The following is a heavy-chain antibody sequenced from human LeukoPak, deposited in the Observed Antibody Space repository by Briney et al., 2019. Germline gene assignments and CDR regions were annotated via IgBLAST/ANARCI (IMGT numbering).Heavy chain of an antibody. J-gene: IGHJ3*02. Sequence: SETLSLTCTVSGGSISSSSYYWGWIRQPPGKGLEWIGSIYYSGSTYYNPSLKSRVTISVDTSKNQFSLKLSSVTAADTAVYYCARDRYYYDTSGPPLDIWGQGTMVTVSS. V-gene: IGHV4-39*07. CDR3: ARDRYYYDTSGPPLDI. D-gene: IGHD3-22*01. CDR2: IYYSGST. CDR1: GGSISSSSYY.